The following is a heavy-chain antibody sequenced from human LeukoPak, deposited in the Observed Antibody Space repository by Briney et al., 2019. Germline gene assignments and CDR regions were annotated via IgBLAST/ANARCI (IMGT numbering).Heavy chain of an antibody. CDR1: GYSFTSYW. J-gene: IGHJ3*02. Sequence: GESLKISCKGSGYSFTSYWISWVRQMPGKGLEWVGKIDPSDSYTNYSPSFQGHVTISADKSISTAYLQWSSLKASDTAVYYCARRLEVYNAFDIWGQGTMVTVSS. CDR2: IDPSDSYT. V-gene: IGHV5-10-1*01. CDR3: ARRLEVYNAFDI.